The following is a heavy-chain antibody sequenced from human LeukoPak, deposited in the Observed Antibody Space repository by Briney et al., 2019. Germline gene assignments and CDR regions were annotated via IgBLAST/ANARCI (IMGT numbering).Heavy chain of an antibody. CDR1: GFTFGDYA. V-gene: IGHV3-49*04. D-gene: IGHD3-22*01. Sequence: GGSLRLSCTASGFTFGDYAMSWVRQAPEKGLEWVGFIRSKAYGGTTEYAASVKGRFTISRDGSKSIAYLQMNSLKTEDTAVYYCTREVYYDSSGYYYYNYFDYWGQGTLVTVSS. CDR3: TREVYYDSSGYYYYNYFDY. CDR2: IRSKAYGGTT. J-gene: IGHJ4*02.